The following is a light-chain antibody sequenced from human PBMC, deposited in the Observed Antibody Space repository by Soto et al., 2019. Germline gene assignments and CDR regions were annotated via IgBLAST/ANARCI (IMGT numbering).Light chain of an antibody. V-gene: IGKV3-20*01. CDR1: QTGSNSY. J-gene: IGKJ1*01. CDR3: QHYVYPQWT. CDR2: GVS. Sequence: EIVLTQSPGTLSLSPGERATLSCRASQTGSNSYLAWYQHKSGQAPRLLIYGVSTRATGTPDRFSGSGSGTEFTLTIRRLEPEDFAVYFCQHYVYPQWTFGPGTKVDIK.